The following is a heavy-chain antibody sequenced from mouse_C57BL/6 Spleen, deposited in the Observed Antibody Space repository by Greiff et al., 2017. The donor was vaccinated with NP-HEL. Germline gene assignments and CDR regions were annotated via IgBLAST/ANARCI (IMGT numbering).Heavy chain of an antibody. J-gene: IGHJ3*01. CDR2: INPYNGDT. D-gene: IGHD2-1*01. CDR3: ARNGGNYEFAY. Sequence: VQLQHSGPELVKPGDSVKISCKASGYSFTGYFMNWVMQSHGKSLEWIGRINPYNGDTFYNQKFKGKATLTVDKSSSTAHMELRSLTSEDSAVYYCARNGGNYEFAYWGQGTLVTVSA. CDR1: GYSFTGYF. V-gene: IGHV1-20*01.